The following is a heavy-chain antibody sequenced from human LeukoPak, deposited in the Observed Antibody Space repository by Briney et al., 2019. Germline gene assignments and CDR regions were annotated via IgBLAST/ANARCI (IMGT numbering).Heavy chain of an antibody. CDR2: IYYSGST. CDR1: GGSISSSSYY. J-gene: IGHJ4*02. V-gene: IGHV4-39*01. Sequence: PSETLSLTXTVSGGSISSSSYYWGWIRQPPGKGLEWIGSIYYSGSTYYNPSLKSRVTISVDTSKNQFSLKLSSATAADTAVYYCARLIAAAGIWGQGTLVTVSS. D-gene: IGHD6-13*01. CDR3: ARLIAAAGI.